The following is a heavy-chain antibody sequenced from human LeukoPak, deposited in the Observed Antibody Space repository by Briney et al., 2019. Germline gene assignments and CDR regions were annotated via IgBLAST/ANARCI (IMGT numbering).Heavy chain of an antibody. CDR3: ARDLYSGSYYDFDY. D-gene: IGHD1-26*01. V-gene: IGHV3-7*01. Sequence: GGSLRLSCAASGFTFMTYWMTWVRQAPGKGLEWVANIKQDGSEKYYVDSVTGRFSISRDNAKSSLYLQMNSLRVEDTAVYYCARDLYSGSYYDFDYWGQGTLVTVSS. CDR2: IKQDGSEK. CDR1: GFTFMTYW. J-gene: IGHJ4*02.